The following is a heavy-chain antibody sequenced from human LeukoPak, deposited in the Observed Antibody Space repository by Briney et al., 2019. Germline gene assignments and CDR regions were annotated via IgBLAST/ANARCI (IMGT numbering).Heavy chain of an antibody. CDR3: ARVVGVASYYFDY. V-gene: IGHV4-59*01. J-gene: IGHJ4*02. Sequence: PSETLSLTCTVSGGSISSYYWSWIRQPPGKGLEWIGYIYYSGSTNYNPSLKSRVTISVDTSKNQLSLKLSSVTAADTAVYYCARVVGVASYYFDYWGQGTLVTVSS. CDR1: GGSISSYY. CDR2: IYYSGST. D-gene: IGHD3-3*01.